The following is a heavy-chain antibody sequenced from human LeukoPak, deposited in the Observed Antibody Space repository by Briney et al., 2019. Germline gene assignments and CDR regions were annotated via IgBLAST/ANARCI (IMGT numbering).Heavy chain of an antibody. CDR1: GGSISSGGYY. D-gene: IGHD2-15*01. CDR2: IYHSGST. V-gene: IGHV4-30-2*01. Sequence: SETLSLTCTVSGGSISSGGYYWSWIRQPPGKGLEWIGYIYHSGSTYYNPSLKSRVTISVDRSKNQFSLELNSVTAADTAVYYCARGYCSSGTCPSFDYWGQGTLVTVSS. CDR3: ARGYCSSGTCPSFDY. J-gene: IGHJ4*02.